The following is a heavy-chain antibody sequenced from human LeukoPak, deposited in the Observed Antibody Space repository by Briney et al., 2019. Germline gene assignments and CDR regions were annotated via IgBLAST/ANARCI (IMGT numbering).Heavy chain of an antibody. CDR2: IIPILGIA. V-gene: IGHV1-69*04. CDR3: ARDEDSSGYYL. CDR1: GYTLTELS. Sequence: SVKVSCKISGYTLTELSMNWVRQAPGQGLEWMGRIIPILGIANYAQKFQGRVTITADKSTSTAYMELSSLRSEDTAVYYCARDEDSSGYYLWGQGTLVTVSS. J-gene: IGHJ4*02. D-gene: IGHD3-22*01.